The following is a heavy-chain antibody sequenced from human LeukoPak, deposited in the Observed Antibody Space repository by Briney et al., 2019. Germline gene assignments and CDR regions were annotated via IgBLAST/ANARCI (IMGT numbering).Heavy chain of an antibody. D-gene: IGHD4-17*01. J-gene: IGHJ4*02. CDR2: ISGSGGST. CDR1: GFAFSSYA. CDR3: AKRDHDYGVPFDY. V-gene: IGHV3-23*01. Sequence: GGSLRLSCAASGFAFSSYAMSWVRQAPEKGLEWVSAISGSGGSTCYADSVKGRFTISRDNSKNTLYLQMNSLRAEDTAVYYCAKRDHDYGVPFDYWGQGALVTVSS.